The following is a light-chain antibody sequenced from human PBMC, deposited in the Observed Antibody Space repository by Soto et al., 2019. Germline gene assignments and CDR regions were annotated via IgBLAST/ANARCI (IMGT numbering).Light chain of an antibody. V-gene: IGKV3-15*01. CDR1: QSVSSD. CDR2: DAS. Sequence: EIVLTQSTGTLSLSPGERATLSCRASQSVSSDLAWYQQKPGQAPRLLIYDASTRATGIPVRFSGSGSGTEFTLTISSLQSEDFALYYCQQYNKWPPLTFGGGTKVEI. CDR3: QQYNKWPPLT. J-gene: IGKJ4*01.